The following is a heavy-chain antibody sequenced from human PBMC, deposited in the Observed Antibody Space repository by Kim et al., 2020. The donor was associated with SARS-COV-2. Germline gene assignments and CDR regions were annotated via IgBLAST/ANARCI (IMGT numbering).Heavy chain of an antibody. V-gene: IGHV4-34*01. D-gene: IGHD2-2*01. J-gene: IGHJ4*02. CDR2: INHSGST. CDR1: GGSFSGYY. CDR3: ARGRYCSSTSCYRGPLVDY. Sequence: SETLSLTCAVYGGSFSGYYWSWIRQPPGKGLEWIGEINHSGSTNYNPSLKSRVTISVDTSKNQFSLKLSSVTAADTAVYYCARGRYCSSTSCYRGPLVDYWGQGTLVTVSS.